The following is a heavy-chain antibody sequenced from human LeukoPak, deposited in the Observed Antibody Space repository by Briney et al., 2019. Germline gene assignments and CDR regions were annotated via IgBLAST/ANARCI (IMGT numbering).Heavy chain of an antibody. CDR1: GFSLTTSGVG. Sequence: SGPTLVKPTQTLTLTCHFSGFSLTTSGVGVAWIRQPPGKPLEWLALTYWNDDNRYSPSLETRLTITGDTSKNQVVLTMTNMDPIDTATYYCAHFSTTMTTGYFDPWGQGVLVTVSS. J-gene: IGHJ5*02. V-gene: IGHV2-5*01. CDR2: TYWNDDN. CDR3: AHFSTTMTTGYFDP. D-gene: IGHD4-17*01.